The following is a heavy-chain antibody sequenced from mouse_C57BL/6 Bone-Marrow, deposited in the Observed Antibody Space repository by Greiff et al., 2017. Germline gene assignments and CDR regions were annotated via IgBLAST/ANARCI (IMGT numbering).Heavy chain of an antibody. CDR1: GYSITSGYY. CDR2: ISYDGSN. Sequence: EVQLQQSGPGLVKPSQSLSLTCSVTGYSITSGYYWNWIRQFPGNKLEWMGYISYDGSNNYNPSLKNRISITRDTSKNQFFLKLNSVTTEDTATYYCAREGLGTNYAMDYWGQGTSVTVSS. CDR3: AREGLGTNYAMDY. D-gene: IGHD4-1*01. V-gene: IGHV3-6*01. J-gene: IGHJ4*01.